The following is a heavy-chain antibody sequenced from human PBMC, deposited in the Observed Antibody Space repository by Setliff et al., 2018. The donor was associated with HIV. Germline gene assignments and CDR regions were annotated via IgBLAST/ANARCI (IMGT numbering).Heavy chain of an antibody. J-gene: IGHJ4*01. CDR3: VKGDCTGSSCELEY. CDR2: VNWNSGSI. V-gene: IGHV3-9*01. CDR1: GFTFEDYA. Sequence: GGSLRLSCVASGFTFEDYAMHWVRQAPGKGLEWVAAVNWNSGSIGYADSVKGRFTISRDNAKKALYLQMNSLRIEDTAFYHCVKGDCTGSSCELEYWGQGTLVTVSS. D-gene: IGHD2-15*01.